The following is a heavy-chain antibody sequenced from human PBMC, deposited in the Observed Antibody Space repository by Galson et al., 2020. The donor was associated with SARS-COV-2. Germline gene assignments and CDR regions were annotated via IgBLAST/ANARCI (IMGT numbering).Heavy chain of an antibody. CDR3: AGVSMSRGVIITSLDY. V-gene: IGHV6-1*01. CDR2: TYYYRSKWYS. CDR1: GDSLSSNSAA. J-gene: IGHJ4*02. Sequence: SQTPSLTRAISGDSLSSNSAAWNWIRPSPSRGLEWLGRTYYYRSKWYSDYAVSVKSRITINTDTAKNQFSLQMHSVTPEDTAVYYCAGVSMSRGVIITSLDYWGQGTLVTFSS. D-gene: IGHD3-10*01.